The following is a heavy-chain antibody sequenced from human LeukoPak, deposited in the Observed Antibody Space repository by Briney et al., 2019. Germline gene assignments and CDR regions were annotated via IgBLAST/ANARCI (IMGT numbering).Heavy chain of an antibody. J-gene: IGHJ5*02. D-gene: IGHD3-9*01. CDR3: VKDWHILTGRNCFDP. CDR2: VSSYNGDT. V-gene: IGHV1-18*01. Sequence: EASVKVSCKASGYTFTNYGISWVRQAPGQGLEWMGWVSSYNGDTNYAQKFRGRVTMSTDTSTTTAYMELRSLRFDDTAMYYCVKDWHILTGRNCFDPWGQGTLVTVSS. CDR1: GYTFTNYG.